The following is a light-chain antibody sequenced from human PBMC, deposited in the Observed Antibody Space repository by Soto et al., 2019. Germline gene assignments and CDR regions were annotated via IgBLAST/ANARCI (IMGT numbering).Light chain of an antibody. CDR1: QSLVHSDGKTY. Sequence: IAMTQPAISLSVNPRQPASISGKPNQSLVHSDGKTYLYWYVQKPGQPPQPLIHEVSNRFSGVPARFSGSGSGTDFTLKISRVEAEDVGVYYCMQSILLLWTFGQGTNVDIK. V-gene: IGKV2D-29*01. J-gene: IGKJ1*01. CDR2: EVS. CDR3: MQSILLLWT.